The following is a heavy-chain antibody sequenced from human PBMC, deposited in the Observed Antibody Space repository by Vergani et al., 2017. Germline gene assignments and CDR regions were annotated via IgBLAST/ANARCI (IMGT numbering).Heavy chain of an antibody. CDR2: INAGNGNT. J-gene: IGHJ4*02. CDR1: GYTYTSYA. D-gene: IGHD3-16*02. CDR3: AREGFYGFVWGSYRRSGGYYFDY. V-gene: IGHV1-3*01. Sequence: QVQLVQSGAEVKKPGASVKASCKASGYTYTSYAMHWVRQAPGQRLEWMGWINAGNGNTKYSQKYQGRASITSETSASTAYMELSSMGSEDTAVYYYAREGFYGFVWGSYRRSGGYYFDYWGQGTLVTVSS.